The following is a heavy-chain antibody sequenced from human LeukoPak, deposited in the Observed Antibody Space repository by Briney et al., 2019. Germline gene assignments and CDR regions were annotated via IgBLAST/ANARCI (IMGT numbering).Heavy chain of an antibody. D-gene: IGHD3-10*01. V-gene: IGHV3-21*01. CDR3: ARGLWFGELLLVSNGMDV. Sequence: GGSLRLSCAASGFAFSSFSMNWVRQAPGKGLEWVSSISTSSSYIYYADSLKGRFTISRDNAKNSLYLQMNSLRAEDTAVYYCARGLWFGELLLVSNGMDVWGQGTTVTVSS. J-gene: IGHJ6*02. CDR2: ISTSSSYI. CDR1: GFAFSSFS.